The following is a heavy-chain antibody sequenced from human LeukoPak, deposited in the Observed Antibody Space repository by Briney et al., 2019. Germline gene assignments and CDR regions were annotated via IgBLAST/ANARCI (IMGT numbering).Heavy chain of an antibody. V-gene: IGHV1-2*02. CDR2: INPNSGGT. CDR1: GYTFTGYY. J-gene: IGHJ5*02. D-gene: IGHD6-13*01. Sequence: ASVKVSCKASGYTFTGYYMHWVRQAPGQGLEWMGWINPNSGGTNYAQKFQGRVTMTRDTSISTAYMELSRLRSDDTAVYYCARDKEYSSSWYVWFDPWSQGTLVTVSS. CDR3: ARDKEYSSSWYVWFDP.